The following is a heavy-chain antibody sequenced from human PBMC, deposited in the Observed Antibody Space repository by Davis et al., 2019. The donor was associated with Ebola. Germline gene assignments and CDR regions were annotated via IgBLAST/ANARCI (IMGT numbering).Heavy chain of an antibody. CDR3: AKGVSGIPTPFDQ. J-gene: IGHJ4*02. V-gene: IGHV3-30*12. CDR2: ISYDGSNN. D-gene: IGHD3-10*01. Sequence: AGSLRLSCAASGHAFTFSAYGMHWVRQAPGKGLEWVAVISYDGSNNYYADSVKGRFTISRDNSKNTLYVQMNSLRAQDTAVYFCAKGVSGIPTPFDQWGQGTLVTVSS. CDR1: GHAFTFSAYG.